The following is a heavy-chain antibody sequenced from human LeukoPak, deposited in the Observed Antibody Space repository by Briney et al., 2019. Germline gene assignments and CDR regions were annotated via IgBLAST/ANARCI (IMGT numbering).Heavy chain of an antibody. CDR3: ARGRSAIVVVPAATFRYGMDV. CDR2: INPNSGGT. Sequence: GASVKVSCKASGYTFTGYYMHWVRQAPGQGLEWMGWINPNSGGTNYAQKFQGRVTMTRDTSISTAYMELSRLRSDDTAVYYCARGRSAIVVVPAATFRYGMDVWGQGTTVSVSS. CDR1: GYTFTGYY. D-gene: IGHD2-2*01. J-gene: IGHJ6*02. V-gene: IGHV1-2*02.